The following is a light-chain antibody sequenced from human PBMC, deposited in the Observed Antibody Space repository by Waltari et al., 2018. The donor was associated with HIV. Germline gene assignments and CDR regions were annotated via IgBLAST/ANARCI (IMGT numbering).Light chain of an antibody. V-gene: IGLV2-23*02. CDR3: CAYAGSTTYVI. Sequence: QSALTQPASVSGSPGQSITISCTGTSSDVGGYNLVSWYQQHPGKAPKLMIYEVSQLPSGVSNRFSGSKAGNTASLTISGLQAEEEADYYCCAYAGSTTYVIFGGGTKLTVL. J-gene: IGLJ2*01. CDR2: EVS. CDR1: SSDVGGYNL.